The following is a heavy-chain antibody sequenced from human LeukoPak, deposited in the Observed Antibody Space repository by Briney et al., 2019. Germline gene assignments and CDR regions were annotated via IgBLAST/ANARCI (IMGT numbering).Heavy chain of an antibody. CDR3: ARLLDNDSSGDPDTFDV. CDR1: GGSLSGHY. D-gene: IGHD3-22*01. Sequence: SETLSLTCTASGGSLSGHYWSWIRQPPGKRLEWIGYVSYTGRTKYNPSLQSRVTISIDTSKRQFSLKLTSVTSADTAVYSCARLLDNDSSGDPDTFDVWGQGTTVIVSS. V-gene: IGHV4-59*11. J-gene: IGHJ3*01. CDR2: VSYTGRT.